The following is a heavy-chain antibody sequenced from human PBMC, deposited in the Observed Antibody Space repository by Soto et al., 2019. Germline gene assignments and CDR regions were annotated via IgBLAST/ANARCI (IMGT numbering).Heavy chain of an antibody. V-gene: IGHV4-4*02. CDR1: GASIGTSNW. CDR3: ARLKTYDVLNKSDY. CDR2: IHDSRST. Sequence: QVQLQESGPGLVKPLGTLSLTCAVSGASIGTSNWWSWVRQTPGKGLEWIGEIHDSRSTECNPSLKSRVTISLDKSKNQFSLNVSSGPAADAAVYYCARLKTYDVLNKSDYWGQGSRVTVSS. J-gene: IGHJ4*02. D-gene: IGHD3-9*01.